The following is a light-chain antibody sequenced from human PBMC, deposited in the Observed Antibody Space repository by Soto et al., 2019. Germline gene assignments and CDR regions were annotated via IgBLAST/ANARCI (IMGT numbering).Light chain of an antibody. V-gene: IGKV3-15*01. CDR1: QSVSSN. CDR3: QQYNNWPPMA. Sequence: EIVMTQSPATLSVSPGERATLSCRASQSVSSNLAWYQQKPGQAPRLLIYGASTRATGIPARFSDSGSAIEFTLTISSLQSEDFAVYYCQQYNNWPPMAFGQGTKVEIK. CDR2: GAS. J-gene: IGKJ1*01.